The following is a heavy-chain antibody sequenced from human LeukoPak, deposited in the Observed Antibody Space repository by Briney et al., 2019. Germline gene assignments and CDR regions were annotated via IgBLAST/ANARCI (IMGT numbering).Heavy chain of an antibody. CDR2: IYSGGAI. J-gene: IGHJ4*02. Sequence: GGSLRLPCAASGFTVSSNHMNWVRQAPGKGLEWVSVIYSGGAIYYTDSVKGRFTISRDNSKNTVYLEMHSLRADDTAVYYCARAGRIGAAGLSDYWGQGTLVTVSS. V-gene: IGHV3-66*01. CDR3: ARAGRIGAAGLSDY. CDR1: GFTVSSNH. D-gene: IGHD6-13*01.